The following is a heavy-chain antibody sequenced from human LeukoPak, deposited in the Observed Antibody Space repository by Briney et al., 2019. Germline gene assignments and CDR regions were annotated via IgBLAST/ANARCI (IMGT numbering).Heavy chain of an antibody. J-gene: IGHJ4*02. CDR1: GDSISSYY. D-gene: IGHD5-12*01. CDR2: ISYSGGT. CDR3: AKSGFYFDY. Sequence: PSETLSLTCTVSGDSISSYYWSWIRQPPGKGLEWIGYISYSGGTNYNPSLKSRVTMSVDTARNQFSLKVSSVTAADTAVYYSAKSGFYFDYWGQGTLVTVSS. V-gene: IGHV4-59*08.